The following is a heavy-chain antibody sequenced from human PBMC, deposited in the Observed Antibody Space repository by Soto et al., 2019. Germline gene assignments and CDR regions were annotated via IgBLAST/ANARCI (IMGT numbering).Heavy chain of an antibody. Sequence: QITLKESGPTLVNPTQTLTLTCTFSGFSLSTSGVGVGWIRQPPGKALEWLALIYWNDDKRYSPSLKRKHTINNASNNNNEVATNTNIDHAAQARCYCALIRSDIVVVPADDAFGIWGQGTMVTGSS. V-gene: IGHV2-5*01. J-gene: IGHJ3*02. CDR1: GFSLSTSGVG. CDR2: IYWNDDK. CDR3: ALIRSDIVVVPADDAFGI. D-gene: IGHD2-2*01.